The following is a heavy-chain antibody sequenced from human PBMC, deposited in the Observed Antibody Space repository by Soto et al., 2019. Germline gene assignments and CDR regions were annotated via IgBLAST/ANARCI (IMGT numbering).Heavy chain of an antibody. V-gene: IGHV1-8*01. CDR3: ARVAGSPDY. J-gene: IGHJ4*02. CDR1: GYTFTTYD. Sequence: QVQLVQSGPGVKKPGASVKVSCKASGYTFTTYDFNWVRQAPGQGLEWMGWLNPKSGMTGSAQKFQARVTMTRDSSISTVYMELSSLRSEDTAVYYCARVAGSPDYWGQGTLVTVSS. D-gene: IGHD1-26*01. CDR2: LNPKSGMT.